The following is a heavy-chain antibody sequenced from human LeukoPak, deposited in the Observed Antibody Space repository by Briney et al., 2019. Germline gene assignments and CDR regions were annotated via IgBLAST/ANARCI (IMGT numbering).Heavy chain of an antibody. Sequence: SGPTLVNPPQPLTLTSTFSGFSLSTSGMAVGWIRQPPGKALEWLALIFWDGDKRYRPALKSRLTITKDTSKNQVVLTMTNMDPVDTATYYCAPLKGDIVVDSHWGQGTLVTVSS. CDR3: APLKGDIVVDSH. CDR2: IFWDGDK. CDR1: GFSLSTSGMA. J-gene: IGHJ4*02. V-gene: IGHV2-5*02. D-gene: IGHD3-22*01.